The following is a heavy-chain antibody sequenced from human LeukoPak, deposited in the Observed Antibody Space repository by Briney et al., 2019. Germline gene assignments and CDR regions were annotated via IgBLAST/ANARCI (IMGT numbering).Heavy chain of an antibody. CDR2: IDDDGAGT. D-gene: IGHD5-12*01. CDR1: GFPFSGFW. J-gene: IGHJ5*02. V-gene: IGHV3-74*01. Sequence: GGSLRLSCAASGFPFSGFWMHWVRQAPGKGLVGVSRIDDDGAGTTYADSVKGRFTISRDNAKNTLYLQMNSRRVEDTAVYYCARSASGYDAWGQGTLVTVSS. CDR3: ARSASGYDA.